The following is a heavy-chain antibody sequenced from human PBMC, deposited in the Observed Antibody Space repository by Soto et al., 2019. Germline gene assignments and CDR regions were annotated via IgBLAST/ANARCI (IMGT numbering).Heavy chain of an antibody. Sequence: QVQLQESGPGLVKPSETLSLTCTVSGGSISSNYWSWIRQPPGKGLEWIGYIYYSGSTNYNPSLKSRVTISVDTSKNQFSLKLSSVTAADTAVYYCAREGDWGYFDHWGQGTLVTVSS. D-gene: IGHD2-21*02. CDR3: AREGDWGYFDH. CDR1: GGSISSNY. J-gene: IGHJ4*02. V-gene: IGHV4-59*01. CDR2: IYYSGST.